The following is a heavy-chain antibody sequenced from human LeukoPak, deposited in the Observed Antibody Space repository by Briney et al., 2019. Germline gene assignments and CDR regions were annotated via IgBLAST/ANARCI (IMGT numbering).Heavy chain of an antibody. D-gene: IGHD1-1*01. V-gene: IGHV4-34*01. CDR3: AGGDWTSTGGAFDI. CDR1: GGSFSGYY. J-gene: IGHJ3*02. CDR2: INHSGST. Sequence: SETLSLTCAVYGGSFSGYYWSWIRQPPGKGLEWIGEINHSGSTNYNPSLKSRVTISVDTSKNQFSLKLSSVTAADTAVYYCAGGDWTSTGGAFDIWGQGTMVTVSS.